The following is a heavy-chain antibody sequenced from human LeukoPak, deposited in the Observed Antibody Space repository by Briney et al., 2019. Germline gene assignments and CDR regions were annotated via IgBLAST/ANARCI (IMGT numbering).Heavy chain of an antibody. J-gene: IGHJ6*02. CDR2: ISSSSSYI. V-gene: IGHV3-21*01. Sequence: PGGSLRLSCAASGFTFSSYSMNWVRQAPGKGLEWVSSISSSSSYIYYADSVKGRFTISRDNAKNSLYLQMNSLRAEDTAVCYCARDTKGYCSGGSCYYGMDVWGQGTTVTVSS. D-gene: IGHD2-15*01. CDR1: GFTFSSYS. CDR3: ARDTKGYCSGGSCYYGMDV.